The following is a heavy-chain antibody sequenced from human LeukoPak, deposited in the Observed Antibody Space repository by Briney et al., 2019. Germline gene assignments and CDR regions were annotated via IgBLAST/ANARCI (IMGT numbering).Heavy chain of an antibody. D-gene: IGHD3-22*01. CDR1: GFIFRDYY. CDR3: ARDRGDSSGNYDGFDI. V-gene: IGHV3-11*01. Sequence: PGGSLRLSCAASGFIFRDYYMSWIRLAPGKGLEWVSYIHDSGNSVYYADSVKGRFTISRDNAKNSLYLQMNSLRAEDTAVYYCARDRGDSSGNYDGFDIWGQGTTVTVSS. J-gene: IGHJ3*02. CDR2: IHDSGNSV.